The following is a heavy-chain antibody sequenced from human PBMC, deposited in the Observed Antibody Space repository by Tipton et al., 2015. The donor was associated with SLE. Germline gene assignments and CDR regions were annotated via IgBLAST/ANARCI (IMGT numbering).Heavy chain of an antibody. CDR1: GFTFNSYW. J-gene: IGHJ6*02. D-gene: IGHD3-16*01. CDR3: AKDGARGYYCYGMDV. Sequence: SLRLSCAASGFTFNSYWMSWVRQAPGKGLEWVANIKQDGSEKYYVDSVKGRFTISRDNAKNSLYLQMNSLRAEDTAVYYCAKDGARGYYCYGMDVWGQGTTVTVSS. CDR2: IKQDGSEK. V-gene: IGHV3-7*01.